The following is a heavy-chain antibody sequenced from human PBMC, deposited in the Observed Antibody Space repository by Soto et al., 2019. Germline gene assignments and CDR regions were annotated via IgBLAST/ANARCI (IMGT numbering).Heavy chain of an antibody. D-gene: IGHD3-9*01. CDR2: ASWDSDTV. V-gene: IGHV3-9*01. Sequence: EVQLVESGGGLVQLGTSLRLSCAASGFTFDHYAMQWVRQTPGKGLEWVAGASWDSDTVGYADSVRGRFTISRDNGKNPLDLPMNSLRIDDTALNYCAKGGDYDISHYGMDVWGQGTTVTVSS. CDR3: AKGGDYDISHYGMDV. J-gene: IGHJ6*02. CDR1: GFTFDHYA.